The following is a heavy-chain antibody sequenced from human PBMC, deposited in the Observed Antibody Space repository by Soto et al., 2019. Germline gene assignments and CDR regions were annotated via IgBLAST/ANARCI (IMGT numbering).Heavy chain of an antibody. Sequence: GGSLRLSCAGSGFAFSEAWMTWVRQAPGKGLERVGRIKSNSEGGEAAYAAPMKGRFSLSRDDSKNTAYLLMNSLKTEDTAIYYCSKYSGSSTIPAALGQGTLVTVSS. CDR3: SKYSGSSTIPAA. J-gene: IGHJ5*02. CDR1: GFAFSEAW. V-gene: IGHV3-15*07. D-gene: IGHD1-26*01. CDR2: IKSNSEGGEA.